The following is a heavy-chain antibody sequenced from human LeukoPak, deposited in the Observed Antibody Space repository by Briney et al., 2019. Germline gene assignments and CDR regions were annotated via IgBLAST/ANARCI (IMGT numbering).Heavy chain of an antibody. J-gene: IGHJ4*02. CDR3: AKAGITIFGVVTDGDYFDY. Sequence: GGSLRLSCAASGFTFSSYAMSWVRQAPGKGLEWVSAIGGSGGSTYYADSVKGRFTISRDNSKNTLYLQMNSLRAEDTAVYYCAKAGITIFGVVTDGDYFDYWGQGTLVTVSS. CDR1: GFTFSSYA. CDR2: IGGSGGST. D-gene: IGHD3-3*01. V-gene: IGHV3-23*01.